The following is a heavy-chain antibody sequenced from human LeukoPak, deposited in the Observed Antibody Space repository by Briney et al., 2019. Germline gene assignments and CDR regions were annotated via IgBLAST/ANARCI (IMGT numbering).Heavy chain of an antibody. J-gene: IGHJ4*02. CDR1: GYTFTCYY. CDR2: INPNSGGT. D-gene: IGHD3-22*01. V-gene: IGHV1-2*02. Sequence: ASVKVSCKASGYTFTCYYMHWVRQAPGQGLEWMGWINPNSGGTNYAQKFQGRVTMTRDTSISTAYMELSRLRSDDTAVYYCARDLDYYDSSGYYYFDYWGQGTLVTVSS. CDR3: ARDLDYYDSSGYYYFDY.